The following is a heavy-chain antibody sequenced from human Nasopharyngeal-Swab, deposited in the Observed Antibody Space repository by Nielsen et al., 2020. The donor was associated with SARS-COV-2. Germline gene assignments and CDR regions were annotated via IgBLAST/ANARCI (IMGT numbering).Heavy chain of an antibody. D-gene: IGHD6-13*01. CDR1: GLTFSSYS. V-gene: IGHV3-48*01. CDR2: ISSSSSTI. J-gene: IGHJ6*02. Sequence: GESLKISCAASGLTFSSYSMNWVRQAPGTGLEWVSYISSSSSTIHYADSVKGRFTISRDNSKNTLYLQMNSLRAEDTAVYYCAKAHSSSWFHYYYYGMDVWGQGTTVTVSS. CDR3: AKAHSSSWFHYYYYGMDV.